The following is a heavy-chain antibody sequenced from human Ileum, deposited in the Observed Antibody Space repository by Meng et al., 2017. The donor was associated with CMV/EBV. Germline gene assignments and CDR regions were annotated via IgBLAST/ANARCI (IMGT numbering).Heavy chain of an antibody. CDR1: GGSVISDLYY. Sequence: SETLSLTCTVSGGSVISDLYYWSWIRQPPGKGLEWLAYISYNGHSNYSPSLRGRLSVSADLSKNEFSLRLTSVTTADTAVYYCARGWAEHRFSGALEVWGHGTTVTVSS. D-gene: IGHD3-3*01. CDR3: ARGWAEHRFSGALEV. J-gene: IGHJ6*02. CDR2: ISYNGHS. V-gene: IGHV4-61*01.